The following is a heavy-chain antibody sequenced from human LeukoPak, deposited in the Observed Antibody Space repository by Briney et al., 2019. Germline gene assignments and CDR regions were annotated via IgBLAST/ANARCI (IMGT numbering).Heavy chain of an antibody. J-gene: IGHJ4*02. CDR2: IYYSGST. CDR1: GGSISSSSYY. V-gene: IGHV4-39*01. CDR3: ARPAHYVFWSGYLQPLDY. D-gene: IGHD3-3*01. Sequence: PSETLSLTCTVSGGSISSSSYYWGWIRQPPGKGLEWIGSIYYSGSTYYNPSLKSRVTISVDTSKNQFSLKLSSVTAADTAVYYCARPAHYVFWSGYLQPLDYWGQGTLVTVSS.